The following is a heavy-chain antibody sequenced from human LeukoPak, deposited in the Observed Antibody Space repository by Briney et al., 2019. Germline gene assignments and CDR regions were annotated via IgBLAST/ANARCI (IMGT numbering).Heavy chain of an antibody. V-gene: IGHV3-11*01. D-gene: IGHD1-14*01. CDR2: ISSSGSTT. CDR1: GFTFSDYH. Sequence: GGSLRLSCAASGFTFSDYHMTWIRQPPGKGLQWVSYISSSGSTTYYADSVKGRFTISRDNAGNSLYLQMNSLRAEDTALYYCAREKAGPADYWGQGTLVTVSS. CDR3: AREKAGPADY. J-gene: IGHJ4*02.